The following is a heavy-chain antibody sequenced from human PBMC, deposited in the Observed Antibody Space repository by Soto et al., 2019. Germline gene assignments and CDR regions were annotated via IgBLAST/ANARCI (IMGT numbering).Heavy chain of an antibody. D-gene: IGHD5-18*01. CDR3: ASRPLALYSYGYWYFDL. V-gene: IGHV4-34*01. CDR1: GGSFSGYY. CDR2: INHSGST. Sequence: SETLSLTCAVYGGSFSGYYWSWIRQPPGKGLEWIGEINHSGSTNYNPSLKSRVTISVDTSKNQFSLKLSSVTTADTAVYYCASRPLALYSYGYWYFDLWGRGTLVTVSS. J-gene: IGHJ2*01.